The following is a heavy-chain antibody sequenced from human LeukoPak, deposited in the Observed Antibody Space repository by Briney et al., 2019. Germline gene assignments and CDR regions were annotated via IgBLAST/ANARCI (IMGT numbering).Heavy chain of an antibody. CDR1: GFTISSYW. J-gene: IGHJ4*02. D-gene: IGHD3-16*01. CDR2: IKQDGSDK. Sequence: GGSLRLSCAASGFTISSYWMNWVRQAPGKGLEWVANIKQDGSDKFYVDSVKGRFTISRDNAKNSLYLQMNSLRAEDTAVYYCARDWGLDYWGQGNVVTVS. V-gene: IGHV3-7*01. CDR3: ARDWGLDY.